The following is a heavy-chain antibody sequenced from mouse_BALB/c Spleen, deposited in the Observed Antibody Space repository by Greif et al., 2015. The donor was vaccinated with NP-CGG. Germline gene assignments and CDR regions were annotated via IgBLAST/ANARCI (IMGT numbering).Heavy chain of an antibody. V-gene: IGHV14-3*02. CDR2: IDPANGNT. CDR1: GFNIKDTY. J-gene: IGHJ1*01. CDR3: ARYGNYVYFDV. Sequence: VQLQQSGAELVKPGASVELSCTASGFNIKDTYMHWVKQRPEQGLEWIGRIDPANGNTKYDPKFQGKATITADTSSNTAYLQLSSPTSEDTAVYYCARYGNYVYFDVWGAGTTVTVSS. D-gene: IGHD2-1*01.